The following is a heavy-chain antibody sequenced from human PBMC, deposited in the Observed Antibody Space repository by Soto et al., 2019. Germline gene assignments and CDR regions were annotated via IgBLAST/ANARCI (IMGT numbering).Heavy chain of an antibody. J-gene: IGHJ3*02. D-gene: IGHD2-15*01. CDR2: IWYDGSNK. CDR3: ARGGFVVVVAAHDAFDI. V-gene: IGHV3-33*01. Sequence: PGGSLRLSCAASGFTFSSYGMHWVRQAPGKGLEWVAVIWYDGSNKYYADSVKGRFTISRDNSKNTLYLQMNSLRAEDTAVYYCARGGFVVVVAAHDAFDIWGQGTMVNVSS. CDR1: GFTFSSYG.